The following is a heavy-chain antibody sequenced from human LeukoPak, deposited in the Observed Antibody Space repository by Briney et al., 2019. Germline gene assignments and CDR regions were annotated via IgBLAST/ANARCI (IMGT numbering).Heavy chain of an antibody. CDR3: AKEKYSSSWSSYYYYYMDV. J-gene: IGHJ6*03. D-gene: IGHD6-13*01. Sequence: PGGSLRLSCAASGFTFDDYAMHWVRQAPGKGLEWVSLISWGGGSTYYADSVKGRFTISRDNSKNSLYLQMNSLRAEDTALYYCAKEKYSSSWSSYYYYYMDVWGKGTTVTVSS. V-gene: IGHV3-43D*03. CDR2: ISWGGGST. CDR1: GFTFDDYA.